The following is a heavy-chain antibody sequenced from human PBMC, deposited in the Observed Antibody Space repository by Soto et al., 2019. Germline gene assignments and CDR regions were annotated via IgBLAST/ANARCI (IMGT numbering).Heavy chain of an antibody. J-gene: IGHJ5*02. CDR3: ALRGVPAAMGWFDP. CDR1: GGTFSSYA. V-gene: IGHV1-69*01. Sequence: QVQLVQSGAEVKKPGSSVKVSCKASGGTFSSYAISWVRQAPGQGLEWMGGIIPIFGTAKYAQKFQGRVTIAADESTSTAYMELSSLRAEDTAVYYCALRGVPAAMGWFDPWGQGTLVTVSS. D-gene: IGHD2-2*01. CDR2: IIPIFGTA.